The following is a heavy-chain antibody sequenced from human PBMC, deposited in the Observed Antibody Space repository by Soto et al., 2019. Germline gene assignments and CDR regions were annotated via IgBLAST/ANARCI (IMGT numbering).Heavy chain of an antibody. CDR2: ISYDGSNK. Sequence: PGGSLRLSCAASGFTFSSYGMHWVRQAPGKGLEWVAVISYDGSNKYYADSVKGRFTISRDNSKNTLYLQMNSLRAEDTAVYYCAKVSEGERITMVRGVTSWFDPWGQGTLVTVSS. V-gene: IGHV3-30*18. CDR3: AKVSEGERITMVRGVTSWFDP. CDR1: GFTFSSYG. D-gene: IGHD3-10*01. J-gene: IGHJ5*02.